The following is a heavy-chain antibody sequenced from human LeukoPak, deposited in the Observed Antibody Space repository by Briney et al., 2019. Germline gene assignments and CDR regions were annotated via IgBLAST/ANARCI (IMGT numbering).Heavy chain of an antibody. CDR1: GFTFSSYE. Sequence: GGSLRLSCAASGFTFSSYEMNWVRQAPGKGLEWVSYISSSGSTIYYADSVKGRFTISRDNAKNSLYLQMNSLRAEDTAVYYCARDGYDVDTAMVVPFDYWGQGTLVTVSS. CDR2: ISSSGSTI. D-gene: IGHD5-18*01. CDR3: ARDGYDVDTAMVVPFDY. V-gene: IGHV3-48*03. J-gene: IGHJ4*02.